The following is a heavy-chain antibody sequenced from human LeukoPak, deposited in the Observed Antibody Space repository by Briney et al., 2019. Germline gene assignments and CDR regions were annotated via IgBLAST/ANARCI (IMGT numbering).Heavy chain of an antibody. V-gene: IGHV3-30*18. CDR2: ISYDGSNK. J-gene: IGHJ4*02. Sequence: GRSLRLSCAASGFTFSSYGMHWVRQAPGKGLEWVAVISYDGSNKYYADSVKGRFTISRDNSKNTLYLQTNSLRAEDTAVYYCANNIEVGYSSSWYASPPDYWGQGTLVTVSS. D-gene: IGHD6-13*01. CDR1: GFTFSSYG. CDR3: ANNIEVGYSSSWYASPPDY.